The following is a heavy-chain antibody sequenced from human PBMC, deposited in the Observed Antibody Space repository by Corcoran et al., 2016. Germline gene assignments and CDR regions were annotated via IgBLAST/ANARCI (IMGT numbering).Heavy chain of an antibody. CDR1: GFSLTTTGMR. CDR2: IDWDDEK. D-gene: IGHD2-21*01. V-gene: IGHV2-70*04. Sequence: QVTLKESGPALVKSTQTLALTCTFSGFSLTTTGMRVSWLRQPPGKALEWLARIDWDDEKFYSTSLKSRISIFKDTSKNLVVLTMTNMDPVDTATYYCARSYCGPHGCSGLPSDVDDWGQGTLVTVSS. CDR3: ARSYCGPHGCSGLPSDVDD. J-gene: IGHJ4*02.